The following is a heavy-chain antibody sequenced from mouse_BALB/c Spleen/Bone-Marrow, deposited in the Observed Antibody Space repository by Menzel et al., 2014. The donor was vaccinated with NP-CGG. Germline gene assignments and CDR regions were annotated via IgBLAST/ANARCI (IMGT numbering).Heavy chain of an antibody. CDR2: ISYSGST. CDR3: AGNRYDGAWFAY. J-gene: IGHJ3*01. D-gene: IGHD2-14*01. CDR1: GYSITNDDA. Sequence: DVQLQESGPGLVKPSQSLSLTCTVTGYSITNDDAWNWIRQFPGKKLEWMGYISYSGSTSYNPSLKSRISITRDTSKNQFFLQLNSVTTEDTATYYCAGNRYDGAWFAYWGQGTLVTVSA. V-gene: IGHV3-2*02.